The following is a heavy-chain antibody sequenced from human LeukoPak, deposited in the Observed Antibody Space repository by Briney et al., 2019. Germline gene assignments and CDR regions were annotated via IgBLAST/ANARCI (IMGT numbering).Heavy chain of an antibody. CDR2: INHSGST. Sequence: PSETLSLTCAVYGGSFSGYYWSWIRQPPGKGLEWIGEINHSGSTNYNPSLKSRVTISVDTSKNQFSLKLSSVTAADTAVYYCARRKSKGDGHSYGNWFDPWGQGTLVTVSS. V-gene: IGHV4-34*01. D-gene: IGHD5-24*01. CDR1: GGSFSGYY. CDR3: ARRKSKGDGHSYGNWFDP. J-gene: IGHJ5*02.